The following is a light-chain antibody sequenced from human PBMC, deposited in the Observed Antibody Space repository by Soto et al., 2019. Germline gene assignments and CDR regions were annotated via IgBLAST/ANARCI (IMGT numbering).Light chain of an antibody. J-gene: IGKJ1*01. CDR3: QQYGSSPAT. CDR1: QSVSNSY. Sequence: PGERATLSCRASQSVSNSYLAWYQQKPGQAPRLLIYGASSRATGIPDRFSGSGSGTDFTLTISRLEPEDFAVYYCQQYGSSPATFGQGTKVDIK. V-gene: IGKV3-20*01. CDR2: GAS.